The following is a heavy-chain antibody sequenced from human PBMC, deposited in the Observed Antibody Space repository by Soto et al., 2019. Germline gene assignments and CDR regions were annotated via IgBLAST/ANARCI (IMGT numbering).Heavy chain of an antibody. V-gene: IGHV3-23*01. J-gene: IGHJ6*02. CDR3: AKTRGAMIYAISVYGMDV. D-gene: IGHD2-8*01. CDR2: ISGSADST. Sequence: EVQLLESGGGFIHPGGSLRLSCAASGFSFSSFAMNWVRQAPGKGLEWVSIISGSADSTFYADSVKGRFTISRDNSNSTLYLQINSLRAEDTAVYYCAKTRGAMIYAISVYGMDVWGQGSTVTVFS. CDR1: GFSFSSFA.